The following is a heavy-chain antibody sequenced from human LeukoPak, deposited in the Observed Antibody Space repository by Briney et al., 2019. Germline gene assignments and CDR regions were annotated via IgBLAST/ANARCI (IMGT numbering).Heavy chain of an antibody. Sequence: TGGSVTLLCAASGFPFTSYSMNWVRQAPGKGPEWVSSISMGSSYIYYADSVNGRFTISRDNAKNSLYLQMNSLRAEDTAVYCCVGGKGADYWGQGTLVSVSS. CDR3: VGGKGADY. CDR1: GFPFTSYS. J-gene: IGHJ4*02. D-gene: IGHD1-1*01. CDR2: ISMGSSYI. V-gene: IGHV3-21*01.